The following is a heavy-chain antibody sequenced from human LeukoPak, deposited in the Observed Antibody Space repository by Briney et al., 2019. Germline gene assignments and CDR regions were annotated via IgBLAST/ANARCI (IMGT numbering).Heavy chain of an antibody. D-gene: IGHD3-10*01. Sequence: PSQTLSLTCTVSGGSISSGDYYWSWIRQPPGKGLEWIGYIYYSGSTNYNPSLKSRVTISVDTSKNQFSLKLSSVTAADTAVYYCARRFGWTPDAFDIWGQGTMVTVSS. CDR2: IYYSGST. CDR3: ARRFGWTPDAFDI. CDR1: GGSISSGDYY. V-gene: IGHV4-61*08. J-gene: IGHJ3*02.